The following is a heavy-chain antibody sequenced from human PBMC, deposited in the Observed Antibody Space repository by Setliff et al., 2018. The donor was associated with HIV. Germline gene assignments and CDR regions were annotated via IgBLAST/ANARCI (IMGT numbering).Heavy chain of an antibody. V-gene: IGHV4-34*01. CDR2: IYYSGST. J-gene: IGHJ4*02. Sequence: LSLTCAVYGGSFSGYYWSWIRQPPGKGLEWIGSIYYSGSTYYKSSLKSRVIISLDTSKNHFSLNLRSVTAADTAVYYCATGGHRLHDYWGQGTLVTVSS. CDR3: ATGGHRLHDY. CDR1: GGSFSGYY. D-gene: IGHD1-26*01.